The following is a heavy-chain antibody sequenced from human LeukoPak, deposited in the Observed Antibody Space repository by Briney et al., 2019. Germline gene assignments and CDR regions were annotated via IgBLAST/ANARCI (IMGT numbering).Heavy chain of an antibody. CDR2: ISSSSSYI. Sequence: GGSLRLSCAASGFTFSGYSMNWVRQAPGKGLEWVSSISSSSSYIYYADSVKSRFTISRDNAKNSLYLQMNTLRAEDTAVYYCARDRREDYDILTALGFSYYYGMDVWGQGTTVTVSS. V-gene: IGHV3-21*01. D-gene: IGHD3-9*01. CDR3: ARDRREDYDILTALGFSYYYGMDV. J-gene: IGHJ6*02. CDR1: GFTFSGYS.